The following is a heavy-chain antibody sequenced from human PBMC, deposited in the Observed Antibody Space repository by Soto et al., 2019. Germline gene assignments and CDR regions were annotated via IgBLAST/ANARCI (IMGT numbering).Heavy chain of an antibody. D-gene: IGHD6-13*01. V-gene: IGHV4-31*03. Sequence: SETLSLTCTVSGGSISSGGYFWSWVRQHPGKGLEWIGNIYYSGRTYYNPSLKSRVAISVDTSKNQFSLKLSSVTAADTAVYYCARFAKEENPKVGSWYYFDYWGQGTRVTVSS. CDR2: IYYSGRT. CDR1: GGSISSGGYF. J-gene: IGHJ4*02. CDR3: ARFAKEENPKVGSWYYFDY.